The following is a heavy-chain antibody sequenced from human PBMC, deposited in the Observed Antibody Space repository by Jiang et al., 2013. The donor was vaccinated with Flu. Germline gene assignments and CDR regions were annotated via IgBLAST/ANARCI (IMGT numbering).Heavy chain of an antibody. CDR3: STPLDYIGNSKLDLAGDH. Sequence: VQLVESGGGLVKPGGSLRLSCEVSGFSFNDAWVNWVRQAPGKGLEWVGRSKSETDGGTGDYAAPVKGRFTISRDDSKSTVYLQMNSLKTEDTAVYYCSTPLDYIGNSKLDLAGDHWGQGTLVTVSS. CDR2: SKSETDGGTG. J-gene: IGHJ4*02. D-gene: IGHD4-23*01. CDR1: GFSFNDAW. V-gene: IGHV3-15*01.